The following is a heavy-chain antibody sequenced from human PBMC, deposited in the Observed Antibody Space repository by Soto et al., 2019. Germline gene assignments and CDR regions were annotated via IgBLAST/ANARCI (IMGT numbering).Heavy chain of an antibody. D-gene: IGHD3-22*01. CDR3: VKDKDSSSSAPAFDF. CDR2: ISWTSDSV. Sequence: ELQLVESGGGLVPPGRSLRLSCATSGFNFEDYAMHWVRQAPGKGLQWVSGISWTSDSVGYADSVKGRFIISRDNAKKSLNIEMNILRGDDTALYYCVKDKDSSSSAPAFDFWGQGPLVTVSS. CDR1: GFNFEDYA. V-gene: IGHV3-9*01. J-gene: IGHJ4*02.